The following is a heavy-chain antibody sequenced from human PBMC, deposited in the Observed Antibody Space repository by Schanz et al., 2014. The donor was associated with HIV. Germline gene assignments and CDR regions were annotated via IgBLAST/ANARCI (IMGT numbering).Heavy chain of an antibody. CDR1: GYTFISYD. D-gene: IGHD3-3*01. V-gene: IGHV1-8*01. J-gene: IGHJ4*02. CDR3: ARGWGLHSDFGD. CDR2: MNPNSGNT. Sequence: QVQLVQSGAEVKKPGASVKVSCKASGYTFISYDINWVRQASGQGLEWMGWMNPNSGNTGYAQKFQGRVTISADKSTSTAYMEVSGLRSEDTAVYYCARGWGLHSDFGDWGQGTLVTVSS.